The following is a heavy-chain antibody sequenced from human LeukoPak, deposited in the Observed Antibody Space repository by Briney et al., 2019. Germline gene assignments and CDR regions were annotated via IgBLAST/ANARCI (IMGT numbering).Heavy chain of an antibody. CDR3: ARESIAAAGSNWFDP. J-gene: IGHJ5*02. CDR2: LFASGYS. CDR1: GFSVSVNY. D-gene: IGHD6-13*01. V-gene: IGHV3-66*01. Sequence: GGSLRLSCAASGFSVSVNYMSWVRQAPGKGLEWVSVLFASGYSKYADSVKGRFTISRDNSENTLDLHMHSLRAEDTAVYYCARESIAAAGSNWFDPWGQGTLVTVSS.